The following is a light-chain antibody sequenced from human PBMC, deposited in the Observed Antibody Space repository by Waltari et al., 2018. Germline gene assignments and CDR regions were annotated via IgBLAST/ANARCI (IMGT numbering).Light chain of an antibody. CDR3: QQYLSTPPT. CDR2: WAS. J-gene: IGKJ1*01. V-gene: IGKV4-1*01. Sequence: TQSPDSLAVSLGERATINCKSSQSVLYSSNNKNYLAWYQQKPGQPPKLLIYWASTRESGVPDRFSGSGSGTDFTLTISSLQAEDVAVYYCQQYLSTPPTFGQGTKVEIK. CDR1: QSVLYSSNNKNY.